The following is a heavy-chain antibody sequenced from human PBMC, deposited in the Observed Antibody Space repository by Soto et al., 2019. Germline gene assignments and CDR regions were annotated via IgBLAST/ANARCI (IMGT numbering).Heavy chain of an antibody. V-gene: IGHV1-2*04. D-gene: IGHD4-17*01. CDR2: INPNSGGT. CDR3: ATQRDYGDYGAFDY. CDR1: GYTFTGYY. J-gene: IGHJ4*02. Sequence: QVQLVQSGAEVKKPGASVKVSCKASGYTFTGYYMHWVLQAPGQGLEWMGWINPNSGGTNYAQKFQGWVSMTRDTSISTAYMELSRLRSDDTAVYYCATQRDYGDYGAFDYWSQGTLVTVSS.